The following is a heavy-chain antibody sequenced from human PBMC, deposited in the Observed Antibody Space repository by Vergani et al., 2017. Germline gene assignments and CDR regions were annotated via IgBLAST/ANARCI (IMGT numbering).Heavy chain of an antibody. CDR3: AKPAVSVPTVNDDFDF. J-gene: IGHJ3*01. CDR2: ISGPGDTT. D-gene: IGHD1-26*01. CDR1: GFTFDDFA. V-gene: IGHV3-23*04. Sequence: EVQLVESGGGLVQPGRSLRLSCAASGFTFDDFAMHWVRQAPGKGLEWVSGISGPGDTTYYTDSVRGRFTISRDSSKNTLYLQLNNMRAEDTAVYYCAKPAVSVPTVNDDFDFWGRGTMVTVSS.